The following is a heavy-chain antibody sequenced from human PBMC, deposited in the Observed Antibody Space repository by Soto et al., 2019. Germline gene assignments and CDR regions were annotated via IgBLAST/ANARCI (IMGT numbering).Heavy chain of an antibody. Sequence: QVQLVQSGAEEKKPGASVKVSCKASGYTFTSYAMHWVRQAPGQRLEWMGWINAGNGNTKYSQKFQGRVTITRDTSASTAYRELSILRSEDTGVYYCSRSIVVVTALDYWGQGTLVTVSS. CDR3: SRSIVVVTALDY. CDR2: INAGNGNT. D-gene: IGHD2-21*02. CDR1: GYTFTSYA. V-gene: IGHV1-3*05. J-gene: IGHJ4*02.